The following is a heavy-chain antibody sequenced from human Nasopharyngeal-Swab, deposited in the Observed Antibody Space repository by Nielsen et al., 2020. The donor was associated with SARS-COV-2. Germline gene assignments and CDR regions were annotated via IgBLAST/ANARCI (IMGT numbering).Heavy chain of an antibody. CDR1: GYTFTSYY. J-gene: IGHJ6*02. CDR3: ARGAEFGYYGMDV. D-gene: IGHD3-16*01. CDR2: INPSGGST. Sequence: ASVKVSCKASGYTFTSYYMHWVRQAPGQGLEWMGIINPSGGSTSYAQKFQGRVTMTRDTSTSTVYMELRSMRSEDPAVYYCARGAEFGYYGMDVWGQGTTVTVSS. V-gene: IGHV1-46*01.